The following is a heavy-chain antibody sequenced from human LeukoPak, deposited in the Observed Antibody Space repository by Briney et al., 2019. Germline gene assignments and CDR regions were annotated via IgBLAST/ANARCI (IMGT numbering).Heavy chain of an antibody. Sequence: GGSLRLSCAASGFTFSSYTMSWVRQAPGEGLEWLSAISGRGESTFYAPSVKGRFAISRDNSDNTLYLQMSSLRVDDTAVYFCAKERQTGDYFTSDYWGQGTLVTVSS. CDR2: ISGRGEST. V-gene: IGHV3-23*01. J-gene: IGHJ4*02. CDR3: AKERQTGDYFTSDY. D-gene: IGHD4-17*01. CDR1: GFTFSSYT.